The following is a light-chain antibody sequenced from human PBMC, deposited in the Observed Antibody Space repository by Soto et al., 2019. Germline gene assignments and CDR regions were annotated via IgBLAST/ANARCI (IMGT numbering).Light chain of an antibody. Sequence: QLVLTQPPSASGTPGQRVTISCSGSSSNIGSNYVFWYQHLPGTAPKLLIYRNNRRPSGVPDRFSGSKSGTSASLAISGLRSEDETDYYCAAWDDSLSGVVFGGGTKLTVL. CDR1: SSNIGSNY. CDR2: RNN. J-gene: IGLJ2*01. V-gene: IGLV1-47*01. CDR3: AAWDDSLSGVV.